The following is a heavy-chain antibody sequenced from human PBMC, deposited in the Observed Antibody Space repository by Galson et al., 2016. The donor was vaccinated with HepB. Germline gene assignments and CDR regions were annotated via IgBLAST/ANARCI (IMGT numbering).Heavy chain of an antibody. CDR2: IYDGGNT. CDR3: ARARSAVTAYLDY. Sequence: TLSLTCTVSGGSISSGGYYWSWIRQHPGKGLEWIGYIYDGGNTYYSPSLKSRVTISVDTSKNQFSLKVRSVTAADSAVYYCARARSAVTAYLDYWGQGTLVTVSS. V-gene: IGHV4-31*03. D-gene: IGHD2-21*02. J-gene: IGHJ4*02. CDR1: GGSISSGGYY.